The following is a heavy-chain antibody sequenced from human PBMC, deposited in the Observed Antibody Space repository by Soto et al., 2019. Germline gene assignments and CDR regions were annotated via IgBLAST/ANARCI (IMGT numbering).Heavy chain of an antibody. Sequence: ASVKVSCKASGYTFTGYYMHWVRQAPGQGLERMGWINPNSGGTNYAQKYQGRVTMTRDTSISTAYMELSRLRSDDTAVYYCASDQSSGWYSPGYCYYGLDVWGQGTTVAV. V-gene: IGHV1-2*02. J-gene: IGHJ6*01. CDR2: INPNSGGT. CDR3: ASDQSSGWYSPGYCYYGLDV. D-gene: IGHD6-19*01. CDR1: GYTFTGYY.